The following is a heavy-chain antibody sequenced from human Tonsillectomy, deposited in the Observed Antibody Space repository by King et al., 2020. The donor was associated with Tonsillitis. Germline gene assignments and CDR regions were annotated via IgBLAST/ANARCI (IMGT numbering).Heavy chain of an antibody. Sequence: VQLVESGAEVKKPGASVKVSCKASGYSFTNYDINWVRQASGQGLEWMGWMNSDSGNKGYAKNFQGRVTMTRNTSTSTAYMELNSLRSDDTAVYFCARGSSSGAYGSGCYFFDLWGQGSLVTVTS. CDR2: MNSDSGNK. V-gene: IGHV1-8*01. D-gene: IGHD3-9*01. J-gene: IGHJ4*02. CDR1: GYSFTNYD. CDR3: ARGSSSGAYGSGCYFFDL.